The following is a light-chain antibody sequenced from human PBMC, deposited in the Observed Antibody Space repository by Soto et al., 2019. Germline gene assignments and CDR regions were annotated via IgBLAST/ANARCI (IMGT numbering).Light chain of an antibody. CDR1: QTISSN. CDR2: GAS. CDR3: QHYNYWPYT. J-gene: IGKJ2*01. V-gene: IGKV3-15*01. Sequence: EIVLTQSPGTLSLSPVDRATLSCRATQTISSNYLAWYQQKPGQAPKLLIHGASTRATGVPARFSGSGSGTDFTLTISSLQSEDFAVYYCQHYNYWPYTFGQGTTGDIK.